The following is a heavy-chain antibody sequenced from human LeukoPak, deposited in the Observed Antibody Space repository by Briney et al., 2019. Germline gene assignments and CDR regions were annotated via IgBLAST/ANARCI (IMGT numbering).Heavy chain of an antibody. Sequence: GGSLRLSCAASGFTFSSYWMHWVRQAPGKGLVWVSRIISDGSSATHADSVKGRFTMSRDNAKNMLYLQMNSLRAEDTAVYYCATERVGQWLARRYGMDVWGQGTTVTVSS. CDR1: GFTFSSYW. V-gene: IGHV3-74*01. CDR3: ATERVGQWLARRYGMDV. J-gene: IGHJ6*02. CDR2: IISDGSSA. D-gene: IGHD6-19*01.